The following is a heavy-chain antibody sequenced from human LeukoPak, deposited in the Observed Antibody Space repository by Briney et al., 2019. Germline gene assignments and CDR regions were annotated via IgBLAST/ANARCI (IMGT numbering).Heavy chain of an antibody. D-gene: IGHD4-17*01. CDR3: AKDPNGDYVGAFDS. V-gene: IGHV3-11*01. Sequence: PGGSLRLSCAASGFTFSDYYMSWIRQAPGKGLEWVSSITVNGGDIYYADSVRGRFTISRDNSKNTLYLQMNSLRAEDTAVYYCAKDPNGDYVGAFDSWDQGTMVTVSS. CDR1: GFTFSDYY. CDR2: ITVNGGDI. J-gene: IGHJ3*02.